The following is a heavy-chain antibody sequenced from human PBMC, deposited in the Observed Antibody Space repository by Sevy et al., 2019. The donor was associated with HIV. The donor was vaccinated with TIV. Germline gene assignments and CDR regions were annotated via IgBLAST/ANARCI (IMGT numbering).Heavy chain of an antibody. J-gene: IGHJ4*02. CDR2: LYHSGST. CDR1: GGSLSSGAYS. D-gene: IGHD1-26*01. CDR3: ARVSGNSEWGYYFDS. Sequence: SETLSLTCAVSGGSLSSGAYSWSWIRQPPGKGLEWIGCLYHSGSTYYNPSLKCRVTISVDRSKNQFSLKLSSVTAADTAVYYCARVSGNSEWGYYFDSWGQGTLVTV. V-gene: IGHV4-30-2*01.